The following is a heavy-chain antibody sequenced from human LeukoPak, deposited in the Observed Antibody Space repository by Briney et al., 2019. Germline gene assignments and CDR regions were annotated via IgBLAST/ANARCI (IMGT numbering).Heavy chain of an antibody. V-gene: IGHV3-7*01. CDR2: IKQDGSEK. D-gene: IGHD5-18*01. J-gene: IGHJ6*02. CDR1: GFTFSSYW. Sequence: PGGSLRLSCAASGFTFSSYWMSWVRQAPGKGLEWVANIKQDGSEKYYVDSVKGRFTISRDNAKNSLYLQMNSLRAEDTAVYYCARDSGYSYDANYYYYGMDVWGQGTTVTVSS. CDR3: ARDSGYSYDANYYYYGMDV.